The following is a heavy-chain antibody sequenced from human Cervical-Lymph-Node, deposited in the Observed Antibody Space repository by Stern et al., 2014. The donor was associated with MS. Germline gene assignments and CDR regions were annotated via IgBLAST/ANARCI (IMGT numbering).Heavy chain of an antibody. CDR3: ARHPAAAGTGVHLEY. Sequence: VQLVESGGGVVQPGRSLRLSCAASGFSFSSYGMYWVPPAPGKGLEWVSVIWHDGKNEYYAGSVKGRFTISRDNAKSTVYLQMNSLRDEDTAVYFCARHPAAAGTGVHLEYWGQGTLVIVSS. J-gene: IGHJ4*02. V-gene: IGHV3-33*01. CDR1: GFSFSSYG. CDR2: IWHDGKNE. D-gene: IGHD6-13*01.